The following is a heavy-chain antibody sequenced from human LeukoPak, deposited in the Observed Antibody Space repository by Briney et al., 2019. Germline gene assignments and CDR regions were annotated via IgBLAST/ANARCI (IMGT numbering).Heavy chain of an antibody. CDR3: ATSQGISGPVSD. V-gene: IGHV3-21*01. CDR2: ISSSSSYI. Sequence: TAGGSLRLSCAASGFTFSSYAMSWVRQAPGKGLEWVSSISSSSSYIYYADSVKGRFTISRDNAKNSLYLQMNSLRAEDTAVYYCATSQGISGPVSDWGQGTLVTVSS. J-gene: IGHJ4*02. D-gene: IGHD5-12*01. CDR1: GFTFSSYA.